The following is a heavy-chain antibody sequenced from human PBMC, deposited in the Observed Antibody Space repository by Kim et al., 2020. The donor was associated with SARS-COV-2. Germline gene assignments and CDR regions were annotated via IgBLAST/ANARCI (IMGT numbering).Heavy chain of an antibody. CDR3: ASRVTTRFDP. Sequence: STYYNPSLKSRVTISVDTSKNQFSLKLSSVTAADTAVYYCASRVTTRFDPWGQGTLVTVSS. V-gene: IGHV4-39*07. D-gene: IGHD4-17*01. J-gene: IGHJ5*02. CDR2: ST.